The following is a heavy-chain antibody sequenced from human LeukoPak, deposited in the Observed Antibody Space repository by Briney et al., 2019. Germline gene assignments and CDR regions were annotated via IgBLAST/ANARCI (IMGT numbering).Heavy chain of an antibody. V-gene: IGHV3-30*04. D-gene: IGHD4-17*01. J-gene: IGHJ5*02. CDR2: ISYDGGNK. Sequence: GGSLRLSCAASGFTFSSYAMHWVRQAPGKGLEWVAVISYDGGNKYYADSVKGRFTISRDNSKNTLYLQMNSLRAEDTAVYYCARDGYYGDYVRIRWFDPWGQGTLVTVSS. CDR1: GFTFSSYA. CDR3: ARDGYYGDYVRIRWFDP.